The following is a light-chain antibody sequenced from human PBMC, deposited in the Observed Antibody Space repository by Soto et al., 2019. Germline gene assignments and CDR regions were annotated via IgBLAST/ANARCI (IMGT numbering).Light chain of an antibody. J-gene: IGLJ2*01. Sequence: QSVLTQPPSVSGAPGQRVTISCTGSSSNIGAGYDVHWYQLPGTAPKLLIYGNSNRPSGVPDRFSGSKSGTSASLAITGLQAEDEADYYCQSYDSSLSAHVVFGGGTKVTVL. CDR2: GNS. V-gene: IGLV1-40*01. CDR3: QSYDSSLSAHVV. CDR1: SSNIGAGYD.